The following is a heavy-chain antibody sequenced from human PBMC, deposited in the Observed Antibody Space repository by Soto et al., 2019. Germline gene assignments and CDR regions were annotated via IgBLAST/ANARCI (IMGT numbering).Heavy chain of an antibody. V-gene: IGHV3-15*01. D-gene: IGHD2-15*01. CDR3: NTVEGCPHYYGMDV. CDR2: IKRKTDGGTA. J-gene: IGHJ6*01. Sequence: DVQLVESGGGLVKPGGSLRLSCAASGFPFGNAWMTWVRQAPGKGLEWVGRIKRKTDGGTADYAAPVKGRCTISRDDSKNTLYLQLNSLKTEDTAVYYCNTVEGCPHYYGMDVW. CDR1: GFPFGNAW.